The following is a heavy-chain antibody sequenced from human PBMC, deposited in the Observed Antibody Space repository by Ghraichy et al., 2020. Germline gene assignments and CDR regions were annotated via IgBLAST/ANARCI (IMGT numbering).Heavy chain of an antibody. V-gene: IGHV3-15*07. CDR3: TSRRGSREF. Sequence: GESLNISCAISGLTVDSVWINWVRQSPPRGLEWVGRIKSEVDGGTTDYAAPVKGRFSLSRDGSKNMLDLQMNSLRTEDTAVYYCTSRRGSREFWGQGTLVTVSA. CDR2: IKSEVDGGTT. CDR1: GLTVDSVW. D-gene: IGHD1-26*01. J-gene: IGHJ1*01.